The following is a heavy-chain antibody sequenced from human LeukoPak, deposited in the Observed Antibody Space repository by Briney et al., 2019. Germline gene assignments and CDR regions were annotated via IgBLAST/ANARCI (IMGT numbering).Heavy chain of an antibody. J-gene: IGHJ4*02. CDR3: AGYYGCKGRFADRLDDY. CDR1: GGSISRGDYY. CDR2: IYYSGST. V-gene: IGHV4-30-4*01. Sequence: SETLSLTCTVSGGSISRGDYYWRWIRHPPGKRLEWIGYIYYSGSTYYNPSLKSRVTISVDTPKNQFSLKPSSVTAAETAVYYGAGYYGCKGRFADRLDDYWGQGTLVTVAS. D-gene: IGHD3-10*01.